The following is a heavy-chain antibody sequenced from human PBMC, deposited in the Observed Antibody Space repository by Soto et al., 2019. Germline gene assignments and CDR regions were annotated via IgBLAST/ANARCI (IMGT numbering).Heavy chain of an antibody. V-gene: IGHV1-18*01. CDR2: ISAYKGNT. Sequence: QVQLVQSGAEVKKPGASVKVSCKASGYTFTSYGISWVRQAPGQGLEWMGWISAYKGNTNYAQKLQGRVTMTTDTSTSAAYMELRSLRSDDTAVYYCARDPRIAAAGTFMHYWGQGTLVTVSS. J-gene: IGHJ4*02. CDR3: ARDPRIAAAGTFMHY. D-gene: IGHD6-13*01. CDR1: GYTFTSYG.